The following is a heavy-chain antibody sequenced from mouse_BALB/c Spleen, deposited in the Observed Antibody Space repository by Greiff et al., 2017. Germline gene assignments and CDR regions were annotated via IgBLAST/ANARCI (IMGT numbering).Heavy chain of an antibody. CDR3: ARHGYDWYFDV. V-gene: IGHV5-17*02. CDR2: ISSGSSTI. D-gene: IGHD2-2*01. J-gene: IGHJ1*01. Sequence: EVQVVESGGGLVQPGGSRKLSCAASGFTFSSFGMHWVRQAPEKGLEWVAYISSGSSTIYYADTVKGRFTISRDNPKNTLFLQMTSLRSEDTAMYYCARHGYDWYFDVWGAGTTVTVSS. CDR1: GFTFSSFG.